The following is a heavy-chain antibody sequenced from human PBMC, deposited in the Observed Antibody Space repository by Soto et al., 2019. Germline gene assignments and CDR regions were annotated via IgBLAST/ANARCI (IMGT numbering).Heavy chain of an antibody. CDR3: ARAHFPAPYDYVTGYYYYYGMDV. Sequence: ASVKVSCKASGYTFTSYDINWVRRATGQGLEWMGWMNPNSGNTGYAQKFQGRVTMTRNTSISTAYMELSSLRSEDTAVYYCARAHFPAPYDYVTGYYYYYGMDVWGQGTTVTVSS. V-gene: IGHV1-8*01. CDR1: GYTFTSYD. D-gene: IGHD3-16*01. CDR2: MNPNSGNT. J-gene: IGHJ6*02.